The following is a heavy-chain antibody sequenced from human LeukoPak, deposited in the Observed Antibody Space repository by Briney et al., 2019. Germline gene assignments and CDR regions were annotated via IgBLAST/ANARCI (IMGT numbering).Heavy chain of an antibody. J-gene: IGHJ4*02. CDR1: GFTFSSYT. V-gene: IGHV3-23*01. CDR3: AKDQYSSSSVHFDY. D-gene: IGHD6-13*01. CDR2: ISGSGGSI. Sequence: SGGSLRLSCAAAGFTFSSYTMTWVRQAPGKGLEWVSAISGSGGSIGYADSVKGRFTISRDNAKNSLYLQMNSLRAEDTALYYCAKDQYSSSSVHFDYWGQGTLVTVSS.